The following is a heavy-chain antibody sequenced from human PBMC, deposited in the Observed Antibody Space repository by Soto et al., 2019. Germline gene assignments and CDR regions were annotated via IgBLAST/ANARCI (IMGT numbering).Heavy chain of an antibody. CDR3: ARGNCSGGSCYSGPSWFDP. J-gene: IGHJ5*02. CDR1: GGTFSSYA. V-gene: IGHV1-69*01. D-gene: IGHD2-15*01. Sequence: QVQLVQSGAEVKKPGSSVKVSCKASGGTFSSYAISWVRQAPGQGLEWMGGIIPIFGTANYAQKIQGRVTITADESTSTAYMELSSLRSEDTAVYYCARGNCSGGSCYSGPSWFDPWGQGTLVTVSS. CDR2: IIPIFGTA.